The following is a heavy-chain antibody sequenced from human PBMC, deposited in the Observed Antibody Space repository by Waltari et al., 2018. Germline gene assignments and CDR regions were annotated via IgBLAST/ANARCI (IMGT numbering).Heavy chain of an antibody. J-gene: IGHJ6*02. D-gene: IGHD2-2*01. CDR2: ISSSGNKI. CDR1: EFTLDSYE. CDR3: ARDCYSTSCFSSHYYGMDV. V-gene: IGHV3-48*03. Sequence: EVQLVQSGGGLVQPGGSLRLSCSASEFTLDSYEMNWVRQAPGKGLEWVSYISSSGNKIQYRDSVRGRFTVSRDNAKNSLYLQMNSLRAEDTAIYYCARDCYSTSCFSSHYYGMDVWGQGTTVTVSS.